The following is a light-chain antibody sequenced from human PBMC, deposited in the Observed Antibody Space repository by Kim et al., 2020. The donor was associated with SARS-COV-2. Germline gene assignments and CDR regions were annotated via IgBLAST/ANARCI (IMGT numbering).Light chain of an antibody. V-gene: IGLV3-9*01. J-gene: IGLJ3*02. Sequence: SVAQGPKARITLGGNNIGTQNVHWVQKKPCQAPVLVICGDSNRPAGIPERFSGSNAGNTATLTISRAQPGNEADYYCQVWESSTGVFGGGTQLTVL. CDR2: GDS. CDR3: QVWESSTGV. CDR1: NIGTQN.